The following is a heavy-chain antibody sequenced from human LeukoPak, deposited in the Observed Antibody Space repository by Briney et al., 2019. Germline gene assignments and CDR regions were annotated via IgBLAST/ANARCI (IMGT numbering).Heavy chain of an antibody. J-gene: IGHJ4*02. CDR1: GGSISSSSYY. CDR3: ARKYSSSSNPPDY. CDR2: IYYSGST. D-gene: IGHD6-6*01. Sequence: PSETLSLTCTVSGGSISSSSYYWGWIRQPPGKGLEWIGSIYYSGSTYYNPSLKSRVTISVGTSKNQFSLKLSSVTAADTAVYYCARKYSSSSNPPDYWGQGTLVTVSS. V-gene: IGHV4-39*07.